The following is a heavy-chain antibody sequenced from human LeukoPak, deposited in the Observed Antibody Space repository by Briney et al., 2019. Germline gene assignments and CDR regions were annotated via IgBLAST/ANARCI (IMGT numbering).Heavy chain of an antibody. CDR2: INHSGST. CDR1: GGFFSGYY. Sequence: SETLSLTCAVYGGFFSGYYWSWIRQPPGKGLEWIGEINHSGSTNYNPSLKSRVTISVDTSKNQFSLKLSSVTAADTAVYYCARGRDFVFGYWGQGTLVTVS. J-gene: IGHJ4*02. CDR3: ARGRDFVFGY. D-gene: IGHD3-16*02. V-gene: IGHV4-34*01.